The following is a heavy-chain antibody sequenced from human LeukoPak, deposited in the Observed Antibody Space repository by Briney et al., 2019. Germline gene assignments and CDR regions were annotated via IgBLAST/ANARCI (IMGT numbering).Heavy chain of an antibody. V-gene: IGHV3-30*02. D-gene: IGHD4-11*01. CDR2: IRYDGSNK. Sequence: PGGSLRLSCAASGFTFSSYGMHWVRQAPGKGLEWVAFIRYDGSNKYYADSVKGRFTISRDNSKNTLYLQMNSLRAEDTAVYYCARGGLTTPTLIDYWGQGTLVTVSS. CDR1: GFTFSSYG. CDR3: ARGGLTTPTLIDY. J-gene: IGHJ4*02.